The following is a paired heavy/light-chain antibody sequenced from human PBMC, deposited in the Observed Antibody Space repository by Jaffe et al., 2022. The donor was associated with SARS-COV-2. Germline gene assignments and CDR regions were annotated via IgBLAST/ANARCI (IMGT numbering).Light chain of an antibody. CDR3: QQSYSIPIT. V-gene: IGKV1-39*01. Sequence: DIQMTQSPSSLSASIGDRVTITCRASQSISTYLNWYQQRPGKAPNLLIYTAYRLQSGVPSRFVGTASGTDFTLTISSLQPEDFATYYCQQSYSIPITFGQGTRLEIK. CDR2: TAY. CDR1: QSISTY. J-gene: IGKJ5*01.
Heavy chain of an antibody. CDR3: ARDVPTVGGGWDNWFDP. CDR1: GGSITSGAYY. CDR2: IHTSGNT. Sequence: QVQLQESGPGLVKPSQTLSLTCTVSGGSITSGAYYWSWIRQHPRKGLEWIGYIHTSGNTYYSPSLKSRAAISIDTSVNQFSLRLNSVTAADTAVYYCARDVPTVGGGWDNWFDPWGQGALVTVSS. V-gene: IGHV4-31*03. D-gene: IGHD6-19*01. J-gene: IGHJ5*02.